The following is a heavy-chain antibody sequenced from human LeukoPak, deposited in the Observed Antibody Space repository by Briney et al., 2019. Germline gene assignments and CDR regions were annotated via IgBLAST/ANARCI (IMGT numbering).Heavy chain of an antibody. D-gene: IGHD4-17*01. J-gene: IGHJ4*02. V-gene: IGHV3-43*01. CDR2: ISWDGGST. CDR3: ATHDYGDPAWFDY. Sequence: PGGSLRLSCAASGFTFDDYTMHWVRQAPGKGLEWVSLISWDGGSTYYANSVKGRFTISRDNSKNTLYLQMNSLRAEDTAVYYCATHDYGDPAWFDYWGQGTLVTVSP. CDR1: GFTFDDYT.